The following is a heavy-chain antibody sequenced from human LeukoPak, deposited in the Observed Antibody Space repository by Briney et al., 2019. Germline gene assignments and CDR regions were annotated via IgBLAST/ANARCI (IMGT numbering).Heavy chain of an antibody. CDR3: ARSVEGYCSGGSCYSYYYYMDV. D-gene: IGHD2-15*01. J-gene: IGHJ6*03. CDR2: INHSGST. V-gene: IGHV4-34*01. Sequence: SETLSLTCSVYGGSFSGYYWSWIRQPPGKGLEWIGEINHSGSTNYNPSLKSRVTISVDTSKNQFSLKLSSVTAADTAVYYCARSVEGYCSGGSCYSYYYYMDVWGKGTTVTVSS. CDR1: GGSFSGYY.